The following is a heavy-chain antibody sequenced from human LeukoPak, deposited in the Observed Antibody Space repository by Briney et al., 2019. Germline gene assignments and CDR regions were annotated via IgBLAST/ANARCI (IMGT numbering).Heavy chain of an antibody. CDR3: ARDSVTMVPPWFDP. J-gene: IGHJ5*02. D-gene: IGHD3-10*01. V-gene: IGHV1-18*01. CDR1: GYTFTSYG. CDR2: ISAYNGNT. Sequence: ASVKVSCKASGYTFTSYGISWVRQAPGQGLEWMGWISAYNGNTSYAQKLQGRVTMTTDTSTSTAYMELRSLRSDDTAVYYCARDSVTMVPPWFDPWGQGTLVTVSS.